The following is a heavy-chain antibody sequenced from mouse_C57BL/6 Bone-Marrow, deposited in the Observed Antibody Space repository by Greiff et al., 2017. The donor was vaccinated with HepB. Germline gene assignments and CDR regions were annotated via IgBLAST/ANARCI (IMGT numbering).Heavy chain of an antibody. J-gene: IGHJ2*01. Sequence: VQGVESGAELVRPGASVTLSCKASGYTFTDYEMHWVKQTPVHGLEWIGAIDPETGGTAYNQKFKGKAILTADKSSSTAYMELRSLTSEDSAVYYCTREGHDGYYGDYWGQGTTLTVSS. V-gene: IGHV1-15*01. CDR2: IDPETGGT. CDR3: TREGHDGYYGDY. CDR1: GYTFTDYE. D-gene: IGHD2-3*01.